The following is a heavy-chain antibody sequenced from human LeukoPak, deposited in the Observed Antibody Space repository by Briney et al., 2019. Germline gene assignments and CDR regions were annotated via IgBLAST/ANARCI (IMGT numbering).Heavy chain of an antibody. D-gene: IGHD2-2*01. J-gene: IGHJ4*02. CDR3: ARSPPYCSSTSCFFDY. V-gene: IGHV1-18*01. Sequence: ASVKVSCKASGYTFTSYGISWVRQAPGQGLEWMGWIGAYNGNTNYAQKLQGRVTMTTDTSTSTAYMELRSLRSDDTAVYYCARSPPYCSSTSCFFDYWGQGTLVTVSS. CDR2: IGAYNGNT. CDR1: GYTFTSYG.